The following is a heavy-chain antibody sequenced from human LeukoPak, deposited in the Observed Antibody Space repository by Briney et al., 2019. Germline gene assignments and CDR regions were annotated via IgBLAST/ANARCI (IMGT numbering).Heavy chain of an antibody. V-gene: IGHV3-23*01. Sequence: PGGSLRLSCATSGFTFSSYAMSWVRQAPGKGLEWVSSISGSGGNTYYADSVKGRFTISRDNSKNTLYLQMNSLRAEDTAVYYCAKAQMTTVTWIDYWGQGTLVTVSS. CDR1: GFTFSSYA. J-gene: IGHJ4*02. CDR2: ISGSGGNT. D-gene: IGHD4-17*01. CDR3: AKAQMTTVTWIDY.